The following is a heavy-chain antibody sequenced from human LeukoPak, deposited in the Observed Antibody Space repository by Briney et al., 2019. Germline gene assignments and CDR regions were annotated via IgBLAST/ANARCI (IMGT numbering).Heavy chain of an antibody. V-gene: IGHV3-7*01. CDR1: GFTVSSNY. Sequence: PGGSLRLSCAASGFTVSSNYMSWVRQAPGKGLEWVANIKQDGSEKYYVDSVKGRFTISRDNAKNSLYLQMNSLRAEDTAVYYCARVVVVVPAANDWHYYGMDVWGQGTTVTVSS. CDR3: ARVVVVVPAANDWHYYGMDV. CDR2: IKQDGSEK. J-gene: IGHJ6*02. D-gene: IGHD2-2*01.